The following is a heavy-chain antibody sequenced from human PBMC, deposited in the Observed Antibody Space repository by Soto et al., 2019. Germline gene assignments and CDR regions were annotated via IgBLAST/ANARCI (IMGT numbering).Heavy chain of an antibody. CDR3: ARSEAFPGVVRQRDDSFDS. CDR1: GFTFSSYS. D-gene: IGHD2-15*01. Sequence: PGGSLRLSCAASGFTFSSYSMNWVRQAPGKGLEWVSYISSSSSTIYYADSVKGRFTISRDNAKNSLYLQMNSLRDEDTAVYYCARSEAFPGVVRQRDDSFDSWGQGTMVTVSS. CDR2: ISSSSSTI. J-gene: IGHJ3*02. V-gene: IGHV3-48*02.